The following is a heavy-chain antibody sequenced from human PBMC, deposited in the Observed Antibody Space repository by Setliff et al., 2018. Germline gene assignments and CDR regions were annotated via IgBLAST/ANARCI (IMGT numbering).Heavy chain of an antibody. CDR1: GYSFTSFS. D-gene: IGHD6-19*01. CDR2: VSTYKGDT. Sequence: ASVKVSCKASGYSFTSFSITWVRQAPGQGLEWLGWVSTYKGDTKSAQKFRGRVTMTTDISTSTVYMELRTLRSDDTAVYYCARRPIALAGYRKGAFDIWGQGTMVTVSS. J-gene: IGHJ3*02. V-gene: IGHV1-18*01. CDR3: ARRPIALAGYRKGAFDI.